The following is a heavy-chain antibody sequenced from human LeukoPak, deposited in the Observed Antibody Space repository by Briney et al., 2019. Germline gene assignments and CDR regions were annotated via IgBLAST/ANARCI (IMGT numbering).Heavy chain of an antibody. CDR3: ARGPPTYYYDSSGYYYTLGYFDY. Sequence: AASVKVSCKASGGTFSSYAISWVRQAPGQGLEWMGRIIPILGIANYAQKFQGRVTITADKSTSTAYMELSSLRSEDTAVYYCARGPPTYYYDSSGYYYTLGYFDYWGQGTLVIVSS. D-gene: IGHD3-22*01. CDR1: GGTFSSYA. V-gene: IGHV1-69*04. J-gene: IGHJ4*02. CDR2: IIPILGIA.